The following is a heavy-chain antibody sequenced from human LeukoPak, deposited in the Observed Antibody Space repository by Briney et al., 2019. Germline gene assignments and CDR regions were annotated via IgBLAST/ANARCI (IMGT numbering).Heavy chain of an antibody. Sequence: SETLSLTCTVSGGSISSYYWSWIRQPPGKGLEWIGYIYYSGSTNYSPSLKSRVTISVDTSKSQFSLKLSSVTAADTAVYYCARDTSMAAFDIWGQGTMVTVSS. V-gene: IGHV4-59*01. D-gene: IGHD5-24*01. CDR3: ARDTSMAAFDI. J-gene: IGHJ3*02. CDR2: IYYSGST. CDR1: GGSISSYY.